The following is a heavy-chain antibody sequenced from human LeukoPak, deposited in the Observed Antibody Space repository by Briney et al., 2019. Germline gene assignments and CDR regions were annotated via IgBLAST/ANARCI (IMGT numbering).Heavy chain of an antibody. CDR2: INPHSGGT. V-gene: IGHV1-2*02. Sequence: ASVKVSCTASGFTFTGYYIHWVRQAPGQGLEWMGYINPHSGGTNSPQKFQGRVTITTDTSISAAYMELSSLISDDTAMYYCVREGNELLSKNFDYWGQGTLVTVSS. J-gene: IGHJ4*02. CDR1: GFTFTGYY. D-gene: IGHD2-21*02. CDR3: VREGNELLSKNFDY.